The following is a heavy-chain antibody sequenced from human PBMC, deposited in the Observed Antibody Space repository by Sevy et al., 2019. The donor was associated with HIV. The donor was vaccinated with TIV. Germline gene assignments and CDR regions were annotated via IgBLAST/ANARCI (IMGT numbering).Heavy chain of an antibody. D-gene: IGHD3-3*01. J-gene: IGHJ5*02. Sequence: ASVKVSCKASGYTFTAYYIHWVRQAPGQGLEYMGWINPNSGDTNYAQNFQGRVTMTSDTSISTVYMDLNRLRSDDTAVYYCARVPTIFTEVNWFDPWGQGTLVTVCS. CDR3: ARVPTIFTEVNWFDP. CDR1: GYTFTAYY. CDR2: INPNSGDT. V-gene: IGHV1-2*02.